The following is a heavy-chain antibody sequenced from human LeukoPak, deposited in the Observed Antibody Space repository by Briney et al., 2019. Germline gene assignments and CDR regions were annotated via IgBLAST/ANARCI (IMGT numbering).Heavy chain of an antibody. Sequence: ASVKVSCKASGGTFSSYAISWVRQAPGQGLEWMGWISAYNGNTNYAQKLQGRVTMTTDTSTSTAYMELRSLRSDDTAVYYCARGHYGDPFDYWGQGTLVTVSS. CDR2: ISAYNGNT. D-gene: IGHD4-17*01. J-gene: IGHJ4*02. V-gene: IGHV1-18*01. CDR3: ARGHYGDPFDY. CDR1: GGTFSSYA.